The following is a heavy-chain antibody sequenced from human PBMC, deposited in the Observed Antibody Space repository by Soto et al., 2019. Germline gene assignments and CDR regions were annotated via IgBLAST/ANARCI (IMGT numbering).Heavy chain of an antibody. CDR2: MNPNSGNS. J-gene: IGHJ3*02. CDR3: AVSLRAGAFDI. Sequence: ASVKVSCTDSGYTLTSYDINWVRQATGQGLEWMGWMNPNSGNSGYAQNFQGRVTMTRSTSMSTAYMELSSLRSEDTAVYYCAVSLRAGAFDIWGQGTMVTVSS. V-gene: IGHV1-8*01. D-gene: IGHD4-17*01. CDR1: GYTLTSYD.